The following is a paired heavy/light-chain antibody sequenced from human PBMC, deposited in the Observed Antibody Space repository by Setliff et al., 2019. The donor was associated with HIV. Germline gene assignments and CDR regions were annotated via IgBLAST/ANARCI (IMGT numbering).Light chain of an antibody. J-gene: IGKJ1*01. Sequence: AVQMTQSPPSLSASVGDRVTITCRASQGIRNDLGWYQQKPGKAPNLLIYATSILHSGVPSRFSGSGSGTDFTLTISSLQPEDFATYFCLQDNHFPPTFGQGTKVEFK. V-gene: IGKV1-6*01. CDR2: ATS. CDR3: LQDNHFPPT. CDR1: QGIRND.
Heavy chain of an antibody. CDR1: GFTSSMFW. CDR3: AREQEWGGASAFDV. CDR2: VNGDGSAT. V-gene: IGHV3-74*01. D-gene: IGHD1-26*01. J-gene: IGHJ3*01. Sequence: EEQLVDSGGGLVQPGGSLRLSCAASGFTSSMFWMHWVRQAPGKGLVWVSRVNGDGSATSYADSVKGRFTISRDTAMNTVILQMNSLRVEDTAVYYCAREQEWGGASAFDVWGQGTMVTVSS.